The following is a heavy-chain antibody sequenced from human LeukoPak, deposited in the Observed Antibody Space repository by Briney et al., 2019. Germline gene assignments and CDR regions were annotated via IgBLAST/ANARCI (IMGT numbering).Heavy chain of an antibody. CDR3: ARVSASSRSGYAFDI. D-gene: IGHD2-2*01. CDR1: GGSISSDSYY. CDR2: IYYGGST. Sequence: SETLSLTCTVSGGSISSDSYYWGWIRQPPGKGLEWIGSIYYGGSTYYNPFLKSRVTISVDTSKNQFSLRLSSVTAADTAVYYCARVSASSRSGYAFDIWGQGTMVTVSS. V-gene: IGHV4-39*01. J-gene: IGHJ3*02.